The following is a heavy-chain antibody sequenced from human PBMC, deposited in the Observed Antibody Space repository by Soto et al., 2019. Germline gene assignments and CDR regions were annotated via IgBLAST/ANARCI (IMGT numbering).Heavy chain of an antibody. J-gene: IGHJ5*02. Sequence: QVHLVQSGAEVKKPGASVKVSCKASGYSFTDYYMHWVRQAPGQGLEWMGWINTKTGGTNYAQRVQGRVTMTGDTSINTAYTESTTLRSDATAVYYCARVGPTGGGEPWGEGTVITVSS. CDR2: INTKTGGT. CDR1: GYSFTDYY. CDR3: ARVGPTGGGEP. V-gene: IGHV1-2*02. D-gene: IGHD1-26*01.